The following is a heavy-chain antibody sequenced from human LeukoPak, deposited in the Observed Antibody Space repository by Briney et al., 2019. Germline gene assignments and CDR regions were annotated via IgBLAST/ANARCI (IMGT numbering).Heavy chain of an antibody. CDR1: GYTFTSYD. V-gene: IGHV1-8*01. J-gene: IGHJ6*04. CDR3: ARRGGYFDWFHYYGMDV. D-gene: IGHD3-9*01. Sequence: ASVKVSYKPSGYTFTSYDINWVRQATGQGLEWMGWMNPNSGNTGYAQKFQGRVTMTRNTSISTAYMELSSLRSEDTAVYYCARRGGYFDWFHYYGMDVWGKGTTVTVSS. CDR2: MNPNSGNT.